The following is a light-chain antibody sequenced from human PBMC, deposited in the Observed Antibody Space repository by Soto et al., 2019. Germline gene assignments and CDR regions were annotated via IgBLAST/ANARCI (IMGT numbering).Light chain of an antibody. Sequence: QSALTQPASVSGSPGQSITISCTGTSSDVGGYNYVSWYQQHPGKAPKLMIYDVSNRPSGVSNRFSGSKSGNTASLTISGLQAEDEADHYCSSYTSSSTYVFGTGTKLTVL. CDR2: DVS. V-gene: IGLV2-14*01. J-gene: IGLJ1*01. CDR1: SSDVGGYNY. CDR3: SSYTSSSTYV.